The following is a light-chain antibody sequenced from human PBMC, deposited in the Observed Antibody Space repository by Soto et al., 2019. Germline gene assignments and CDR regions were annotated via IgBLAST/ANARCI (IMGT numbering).Light chain of an antibody. Sequence: SYELTQPPSVSVSPGQTASITCSGDKLGDKYACWYQQKPGQSPVLVIYQDIKRPSGIPERFSGSNSGNTATLTISGTQAMDEADYYCQAWDSSTADVVFGGGTKLTVL. V-gene: IGLV3-1*01. J-gene: IGLJ2*01. CDR2: QDI. CDR1: KLGDKY. CDR3: QAWDSSTADVV.